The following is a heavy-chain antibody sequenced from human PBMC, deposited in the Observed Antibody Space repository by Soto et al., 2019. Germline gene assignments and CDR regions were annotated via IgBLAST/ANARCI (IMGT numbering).Heavy chain of an antibody. CDR3: VKDQSFDRSNYCGIDV. CDR2: ISPYNGNT. V-gene: IGHV1-18*01. CDR1: GYPFTHYG. J-gene: IGHJ6*02. Sequence: ASVKVSCKSSGYPFTHYGITWVRQAPGQGLEWMGWISPYNGNTNYGQTLHGRVTLTTDTSTSTVYMELRSLRYDDTAVYYCVKDQSFDRSNYCGIDVWGQGPTDTVSS. D-gene: IGHD4-4*01.